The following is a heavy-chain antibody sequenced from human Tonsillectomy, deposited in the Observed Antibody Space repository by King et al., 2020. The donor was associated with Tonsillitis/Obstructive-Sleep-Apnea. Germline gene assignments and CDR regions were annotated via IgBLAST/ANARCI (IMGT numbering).Heavy chain of an antibody. CDR1: GFTFSTYG. J-gene: IGHJ4*02. CDR3: ARPTLHYDFWSGYLY. D-gene: IGHD3-3*01. Sequence: VQLVESGGGVVQPGRSLRLSCAASGFTFSTYGMHWVRQAPGKGLEWVAVMSNDGSNKFYADSVKGRFTISRDNSKNTVSLQMNSLRAEDTAVYYCARPTLHYDFWSGYLYWGQGILLTVSS. V-gene: IGHV3-30*03. CDR2: MSNDGSNK.